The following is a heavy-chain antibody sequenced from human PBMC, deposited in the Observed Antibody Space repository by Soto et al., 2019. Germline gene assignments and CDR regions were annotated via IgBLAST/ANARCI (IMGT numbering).Heavy chain of an antibody. CDR1: GGSFSGYY. D-gene: IGHD6-13*01. V-gene: IGHV4-34*01. J-gene: IGHJ4*02. Sequence: SETLSLTCAVYGGSFSGYYWSWIRQPPGKGLEWIGEINHSGSTNYNPSLKSRVTISVDTSKNQFSLKLSSVTAADTAVYYCNRGQQLPHFDYWGQGTLVTVSS. CDR2: INHSGST. CDR3: NRGQQLPHFDY.